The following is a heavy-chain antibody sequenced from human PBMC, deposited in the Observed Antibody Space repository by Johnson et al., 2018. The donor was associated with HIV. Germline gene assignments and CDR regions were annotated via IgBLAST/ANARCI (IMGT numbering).Heavy chain of an antibody. CDR2: ISSSGSTR. CDR3: ARDQITAVGNDAFDI. J-gene: IGHJ3*02. Sequence: VQLVESGGGVVQPGRSLRLSCAASGFTFSSYAMHWVRQAPGKGLEWVSYISSSGSTRYYADSVKGRFTISRDSAKNSLYLQMNSLRAEDTAVYYCARDQITAVGNDAFDIWGQGTMVTVSS. CDR1: GFTFSSYA. V-gene: IGHV3-48*04. D-gene: IGHD6-13*01.